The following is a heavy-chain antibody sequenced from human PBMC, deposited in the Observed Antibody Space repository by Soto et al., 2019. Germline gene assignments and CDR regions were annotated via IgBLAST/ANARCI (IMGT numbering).Heavy chain of an antibody. CDR3: ARDGPDYRSGRTIYCDH. V-gene: IGHV4-4*07. D-gene: IGHD6-19*01. Sequence: PSETLSLTCSVSGASISSYYWSWIRQSAGKGLEWIGRIYTSGSTNYNPSLKSRVTLSMEKSSNQLSLKLTSVTAADTAVYFCARDGPDYRSGRTIYCDHWGQGALVTVSS. CDR1: GASISSYY. CDR2: IYTSGST. J-gene: IGHJ4*02.